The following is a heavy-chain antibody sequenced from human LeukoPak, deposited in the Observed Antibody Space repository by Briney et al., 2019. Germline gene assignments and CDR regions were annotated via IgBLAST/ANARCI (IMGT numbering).Heavy chain of an antibody. CDR2: ISSSSSTI. D-gene: IGHD2-15*01. V-gene: IGHV3-48*01. CDR3: ARVYCSGGSCSTGDYFDY. Sequence: PGGSLRLSCAPSGFTLSSYSMNSVPAAPGKGLECGSYISSSSSTINSADSVNGRFTISRDNAKNSLYLQMNSLRAEDTAVYYCARVYCSGGSCSTGDYFDYWGQGTLVTVSS. CDR1: GFTLSSYS. J-gene: IGHJ4*02.